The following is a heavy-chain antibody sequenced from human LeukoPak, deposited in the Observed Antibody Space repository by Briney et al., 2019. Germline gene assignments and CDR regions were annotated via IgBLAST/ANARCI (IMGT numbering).Heavy chain of an antibody. CDR2: ISSSSSYT. CDR1: GFTFSSYS. Sequence: GGSLRLSCAASGFTFSSYSMNWVRQAPGKGLEWVSSISSSSSYTYYADSVKGRFTISRDNAKNSLYLQMNSLRAEDTAVYYCARALDIVGATSDYWGQGTLVTVSS. D-gene: IGHD1-26*01. J-gene: IGHJ4*02. V-gene: IGHV3-21*01. CDR3: ARALDIVGATSDY.